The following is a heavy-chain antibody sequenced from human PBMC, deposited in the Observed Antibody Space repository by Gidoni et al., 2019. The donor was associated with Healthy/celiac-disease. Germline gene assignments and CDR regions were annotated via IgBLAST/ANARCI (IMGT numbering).Heavy chain of an antibody. D-gene: IGHD6-13*01. CDR1: GFTFSCSG. Sequence: QVQLVESGGGVVPPGRFLRLSCAASGFTFSCSGMHWVRQAPGKGLEWVAVIWYDGSNKYYADSVKGRFTISRDNSKNTLYLQMNSLRAEDTAVYYCARAGEVAAAGNPLIDYWGQGTLVTVSS. CDR3: ARAGEVAAAGNPLIDY. V-gene: IGHV3-33*01. CDR2: IWYDGSNK. J-gene: IGHJ4*02.